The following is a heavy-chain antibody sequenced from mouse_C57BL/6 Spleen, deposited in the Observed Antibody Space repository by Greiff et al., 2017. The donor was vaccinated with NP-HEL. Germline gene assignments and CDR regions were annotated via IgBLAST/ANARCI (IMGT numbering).Heavy chain of an antibody. CDR1: GFNIKDYY. J-gene: IGHJ3*01. CDR3: TTEDYDGAWFAY. Sequence: VQLQQSGAELVRPGASVKLSCTASGFNIKDYYMHWVKQRPEQGLEWIGRIDPEDGDTEYAPKFQGKATMTADTSSNTAYLQLSSLTSEDTAVYYCTTEDYDGAWFAYWGQGTLVTVSA. V-gene: IGHV14-1*01. D-gene: IGHD2-4*01. CDR2: IDPEDGDT.